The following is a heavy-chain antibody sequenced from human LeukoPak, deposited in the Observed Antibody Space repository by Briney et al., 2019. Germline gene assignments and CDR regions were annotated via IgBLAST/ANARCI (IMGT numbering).Heavy chain of an antibody. Sequence: DSVKVSCKASGYTFNGYYMHWVRQAPGQRLEWMGWINPNRGGTNYAQRFQGRVTMTRDTSISAAYMELSRLRSDDTAVYYCARDFARSSSLTFDPWGQGTLVTVSS. CDR2: INPNRGGT. CDR3: ARDFARSSSLTFDP. V-gene: IGHV1-2*02. D-gene: IGHD6-13*01. CDR1: GYTFNGYY. J-gene: IGHJ5*02.